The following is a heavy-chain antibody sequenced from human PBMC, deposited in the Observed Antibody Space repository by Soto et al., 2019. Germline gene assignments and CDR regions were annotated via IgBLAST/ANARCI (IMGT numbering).Heavy chain of an antibody. Sequence: XSVKVSCKASGYTFTSYYMHWVRQAPGQGLEWMGIINPSGGSTSYAQKFQGRVTMTRDTSTSTVYMELSSLRSEDTAVYYCISTSPKSWFDPWGQGTLVTVSS. J-gene: IGHJ5*02. CDR2: INPSGGST. D-gene: IGHD2-2*01. CDR3: ISTSPKSWFDP. V-gene: IGHV1-46*01. CDR1: GYTFTSYY.